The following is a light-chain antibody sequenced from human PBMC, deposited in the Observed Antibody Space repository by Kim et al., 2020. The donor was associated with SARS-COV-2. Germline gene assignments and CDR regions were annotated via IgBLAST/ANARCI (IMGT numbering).Light chain of an antibody. J-gene: IGLJ1*01. CDR2: EVS. V-gene: IGLV2-18*02. CDR1: SSDVGSYNR. CDR3: SSYTSSSKV. Sequence: QSALTQPPSVSGSPGQSVTISCTGTSSDVGSYNRVSWYQQPPGTAPKRMIYEVSNRPSGVPDRFSGSKSGNTASLTISGLQAEDEADYYCSSYTSSSKVFGTGTKVTVL.